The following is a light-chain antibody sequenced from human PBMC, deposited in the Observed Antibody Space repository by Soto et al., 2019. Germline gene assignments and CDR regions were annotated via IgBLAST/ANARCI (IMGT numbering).Light chain of an antibody. Sequence: QSALTQPASVSGSPGQSITISCTGTSSDVGGYNYVSWYQQHPGKAPKLMIYDVSNRPAGVSNRFSGSNSGNTASLTISGLQAADEADYYCCSYTSGSTLMVFGGGTKVTVL. CDR3: CSYTSGSTLMV. CDR1: SSDVGGYNY. V-gene: IGLV2-14*01. J-gene: IGLJ2*01. CDR2: DVS.